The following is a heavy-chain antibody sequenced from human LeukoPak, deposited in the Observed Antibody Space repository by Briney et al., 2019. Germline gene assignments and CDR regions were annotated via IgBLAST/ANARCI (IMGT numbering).Heavy chain of an antibody. CDR1: GYTFTSYY. CDR2: INPSGGST. CDR3: ARDVLRFSYYYYMDV. Sequence: ASVKVSCKASGYTFTSYYMHWVRQAPGQGLEWMGIINPSGGSTSYAQKFQGRVTMTRDTSTSTVYMELSSLRSEDTAVYYCARDVLRFSYYYYMDVWGKGTTVTVSS. D-gene: IGHD3-3*01. J-gene: IGHJ6*03. V-gene: IGHV1-46*01.